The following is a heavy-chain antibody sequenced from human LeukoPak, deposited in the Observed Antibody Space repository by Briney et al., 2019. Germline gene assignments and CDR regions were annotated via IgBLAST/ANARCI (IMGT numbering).Heavy chain of an antibody. Sequence: PSETLSLTCAVYGGSFSGYYWSWIRHPPGKGLEWIGEINHSGSTNYNPSLKSRVTISVDTSKNQFSLKLSSVTAADTAVYYCAREGVTTPFDYWGQGTLVTVSS. J-gene: IGHJ4*02. CDR3: AREGVTTPFDY. D-gene: IGHD4-17*01. CDR1: GGSFSGYY. V-gene: IGHV4-34*01. CDR2: INHSGST.